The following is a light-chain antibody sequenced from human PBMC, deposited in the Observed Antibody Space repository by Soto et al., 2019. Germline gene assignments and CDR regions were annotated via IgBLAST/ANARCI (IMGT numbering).Light chain of an antibody. CDR3: CSYAGDTDWV. Sequence: QSALTQPPSASGSPGQSVTISCTGTTSDVGGFNYVSWYQQHPGKAPKLMIYEVSQRPSGVPDRFSGSKSGNTASLTVSGLQAEDEADYYCCSYAGDTDWVFGGGTKLTVL. CDR2: EVS. J-gene: IGLJ3*02. V-gene: IGLV2-8*01. CDR1: TSDVGGFNY.